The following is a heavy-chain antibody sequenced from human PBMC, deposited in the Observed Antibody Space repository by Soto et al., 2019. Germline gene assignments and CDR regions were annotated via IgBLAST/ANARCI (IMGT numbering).Heavy chain of an antibody. D-gene: IGHD4-17*01. CDR3: ARGEFRTTVTTGAFQH. Sequence: PGGSLRLSCAASGFTFSSYDMHWVRQATGKGLEWVSAIGTAGDTYYPGSVKGRFTISRENAKNSLYLQMNSLRSGDTAVYYCARGEFRTTVTTGAFQHWGQGT. J-gene: IGHJ1*01. CDR1: GFTFSSYD. V-gene: IGHV3-13*01. CDR2: IGTAGDT.